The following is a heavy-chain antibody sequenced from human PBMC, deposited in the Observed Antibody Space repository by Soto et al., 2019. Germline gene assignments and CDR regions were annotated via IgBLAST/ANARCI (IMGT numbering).Heavy chain of an antibody. CDR1: LYTFTNYY. J-gene: IGHJ5*02. CDR2: MNPNIGNT. CDR3: ARALRRRGNWFDP. D-gene: IGHD4-17*01. V-gene: IGHV1-8*01. Sequence: SVKFSCNASLYTFTNYYINWVRQATGQGLEWMGLMNPNIGNTGNSQKFQGRVTMTRNTSISTAYMELSSLRSEDTAVYYFARALRRRGNWFDPWGQGTLVTVSS.